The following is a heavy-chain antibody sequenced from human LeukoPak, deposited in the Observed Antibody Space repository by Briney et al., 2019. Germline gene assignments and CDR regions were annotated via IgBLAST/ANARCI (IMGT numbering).Heavy chain of an antibody. V-gene: IGHV1-18*01. J-gene: IGHJ4*02. CDR3: ARDRSPRDGYNRPFDY. Sequence: ASVKVSCKASGYTFTSYGISWVRQAPGQGLEWMGWISVYNGNTNYAQKLQDRVTMTTDTSTSTVYMELRSLRSDDTAVYYCARDRSPRDGYNRPFDYWGQGTLVTVSS. CDR1: GYTFTSYG. D-gene: IGHD5-24*01. CDR2: ISVYNGNT.